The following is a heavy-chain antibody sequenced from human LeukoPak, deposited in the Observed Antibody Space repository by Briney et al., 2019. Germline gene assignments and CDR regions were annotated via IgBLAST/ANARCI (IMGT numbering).Heavy chain of an antibody. CDR3: ARAPDYDFWSGSQSYYFDY. D-gene: IGHD3-3*01. V-gene: IGHV4-61*02. Sequence: PSETLSLTCTVSGGSISSGSYSWSWIRQPAGKGLGWIGRIYTSGSTNYNPSLKSRVTISVDTSKNQFSLKLSSVTAADTAVYYCARAPDYDFWSGSQSYYFDYWGQGTLVTVSS. J-gene: IGHJ4*02. CDR2: IYTSGST. CDR1: GGSISSGSYS.